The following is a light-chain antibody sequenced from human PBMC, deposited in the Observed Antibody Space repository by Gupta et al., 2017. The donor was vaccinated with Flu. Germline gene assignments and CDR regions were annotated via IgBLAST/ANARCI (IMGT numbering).Light chain of an antibody. CDR2: DTS. CDR1: QRITDY. CDR3: QHRLSWHPILT. Sequence: EIVLKQSPSSLSLSPGERATLSCRASQRITDYLAWYQQRPGQSPRLLIYDTSKRAPGIPGRFSGSGAGTDFTLIISSLEPEDDGTYYCQHRLSWHPILTFGGGTKVEIK. V-gene: IGKV3-11*01. J-gene: IGKJ4*01.